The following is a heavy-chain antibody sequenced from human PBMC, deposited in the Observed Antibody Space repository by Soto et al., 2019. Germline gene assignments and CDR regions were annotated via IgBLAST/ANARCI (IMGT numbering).Heavy chain of an antibody. J-gene: IGHJ4*02. CDR1: GDSINSDN. CDR3: ARRNGDYPRTYYFDY. V-gene: IGHV4-59*01. D-gene: IGHD4-17*01. Sequence: PSETLSLTCSVSGDSINSDNWSWIRQSPGKGLEWIGHVTSSGPTYISPSLKGRVTISVDTSKNQFFLSLSSVTAADTAIYYCARRNGDYPRTYYFDYWGQGTLVTVSS. CDR2: VTSSGPT.